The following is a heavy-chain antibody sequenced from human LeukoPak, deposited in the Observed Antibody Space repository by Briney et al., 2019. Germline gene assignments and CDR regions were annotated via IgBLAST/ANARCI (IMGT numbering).Heavy chain of an antibody. CDR3: ARPGDSSGYYYFDY. CDR2: IYYSGST. V-gene: IGHV4-39*01. J-gene: IGHJ4*02. CDR1: GGSISSSSYY. D-gene: IGHD3-22*01. Sequence: SETLSLTCTVSGGSISSSSYYWGWIRQLPGKGLEWTGSIYYSGSTYYNPSLKSRVTISVDTSKNQFSLKLSSVTAADTAVYYCARPGDSSGYYYFDYWGQGTLVTVSS.